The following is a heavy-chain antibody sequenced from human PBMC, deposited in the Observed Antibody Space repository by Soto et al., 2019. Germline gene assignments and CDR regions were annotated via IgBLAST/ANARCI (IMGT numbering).Heavy chain of an antibody. CDR3: AKDPHGSGVGYFDY. Sequence: PGGSLRLSCAASGFTFRSYARSWVRQAPGKGLEWVSAISGSGGSTYYADSVKGRFTISRDNSKNTLYLQMNSLRAEDTAVYYCAKDPHGSGVGYFDYWGQGTLVTVSS. D-gene: IGHD3-10*01. V-gene: IGHV3-23*01. CDR1: GFTFRSYA. CDR2: ISGSGGST. J-gene: IGHJ4*02.